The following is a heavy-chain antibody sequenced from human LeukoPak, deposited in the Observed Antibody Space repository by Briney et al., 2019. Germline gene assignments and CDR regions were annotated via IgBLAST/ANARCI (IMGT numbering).Heavy chain of an antibody. Sequence: GGSLRLSCAASGFTFSSYGMHWVRQAPGKGLEWVAVISYDGSNKYYADSVKGRFTISRDNSKNTLYLQMNSLRAEDTAVYYCAKDPGGSMIWGQGTLVTVSS. D-gene: IGHD3-22*01. V-gene: IGHV3-30*18. CDR3: AKDPGGSMI. CDR1: GFTFSSYG. CDR2: ISYDGSNK. J-gene: IGHJ4*02.